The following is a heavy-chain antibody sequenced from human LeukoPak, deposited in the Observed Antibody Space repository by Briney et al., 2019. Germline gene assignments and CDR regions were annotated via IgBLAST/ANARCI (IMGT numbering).Heavy chain of an antibody. V-gene: IGHV1-8*01. CDR3: ARSPFPDYDFWSGYYYYYGMDV. CDR2: MNPNSGNT. J-gene: IGHJ6*02. D-gene: IGHD3-3*01. Sequence: ASVTVSCTASGYTFTSYDINWVRQATGQGLEWMGWMNPNSGNTGYAQKFQGRVTMTRNTSISTAYMELSSLRSEDTAVYYCARSPFPDYDFWSGYYYYYGMDVWGQGTTVTVSS. CDR1: GYTFTSYD.